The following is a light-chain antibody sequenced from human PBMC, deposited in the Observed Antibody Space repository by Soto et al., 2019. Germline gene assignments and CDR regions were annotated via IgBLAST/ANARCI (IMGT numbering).Light chain of an antibody. V-gene: IGKV1-39*01. CDR1: RSISSY. CDR2: AAS. Sequence: DIQMTQSPSSLSASVGDRVTITCRASRSISSYLNWYQQKPGKAPKLLIYAASSLQSGVPSRFSGSGSGTDFTLTVSSLQPDDFAVYYCQQYGSSPLFGQGTRLEIK. CDR3: QQYGSSPL. J-gene: IGKJ5*01.